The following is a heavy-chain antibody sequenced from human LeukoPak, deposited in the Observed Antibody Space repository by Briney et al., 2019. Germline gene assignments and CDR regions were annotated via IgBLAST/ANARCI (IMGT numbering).Heavy chain of an antibody. J-gene: IGHJ4*02. CDR2: ISSSSYI. V-gene: IGHV3-21*01. CDR1: GFTFSSYS. D-gene: IGHD3-22*01. CDR3: ARETDSSGYHDY. Sequence: GGSLRLSCAASGFTFSSYSMNWVRQAPGKGLEWVSSISSSSYIYYADSVKGRFTISRDNAKNSLYLQMNSLRAEDTAVYYCARETDSSGYHDYWGQGTLVTVSS.